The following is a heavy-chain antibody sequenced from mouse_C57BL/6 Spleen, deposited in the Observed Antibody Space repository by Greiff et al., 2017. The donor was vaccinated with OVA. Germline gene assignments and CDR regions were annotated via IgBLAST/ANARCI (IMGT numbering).Heavy chain of an antibody. J-gene: IGHJ4*01. CDR3: ARSSNNAMDY. V-gene: IGHV5-9*01. CDR1: GFTFSSYT. D-gene: IGHD2-5*01. Sequence: EVQLVESGGGLVKPGGSLKLSCAASGFTFSSYTMSWVRQTPEKRLEWVATISGGGGNTYYPDSVKGRFTISRDNAKNTLYLQMSSLRSEDTALYYCARSSNNAMDYWGQGTSVTVSS. CDR2: ISGGGGNT.